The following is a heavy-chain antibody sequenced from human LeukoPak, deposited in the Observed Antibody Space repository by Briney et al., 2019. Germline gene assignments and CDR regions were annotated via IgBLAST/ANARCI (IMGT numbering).Heavy chain of an antibody. CDR2: VNPNIGDT. V-gene: IGHV1-2*02. Sequence: ASVKVSCKASGYIFTGYYIHWVRQAPGQGLEWMGWVNPNIGDTKYAQMFQGRVTMTRDTSINTAYMELSGLTSDDTAVYYCARDTYGGNWSLGYWGQGTLVTVSS. D-gene: IGHD4-23*01. CDR1: GYIFTGYY. J-gene: IGHJ4*02. CDR3: ARDTYGGNWSLGY.